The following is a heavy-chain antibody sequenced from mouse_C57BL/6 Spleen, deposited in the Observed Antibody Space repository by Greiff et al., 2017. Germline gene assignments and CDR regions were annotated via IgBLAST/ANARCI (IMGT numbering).Heavy chain of an antibody. V-gene: IGHV1-5*01. Sequence: VQLQQSGTVLARPGASVKISCKTSGYTFSSSWMNWVKQRPGQGLEWIGPIYPGNSDTSYNQKFKGKAKLTAVTSASTAYMELSSLTYEDSAVDFCTWYWDYAMDYWGQGTSVTVSS. CDR2: IYPGNSDT. CDR3: TWYWDYAMDY. D-gene: IGHD1-1*02. J-gene: IGHJ4*01. CDR1: GYTFSSSW.